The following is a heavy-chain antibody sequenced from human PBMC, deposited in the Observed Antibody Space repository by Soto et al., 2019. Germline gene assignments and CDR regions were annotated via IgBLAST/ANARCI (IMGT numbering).Heavy chain of an antibody. CDR1: GGSFSGYY. CDR3: ARVNYGSGSYGVDY. CDR2: INHSGST. D-gene: IGHD3-10*01. V-gene: IGHV4-34*01. J-gene: IGHJ4*02. Sequence: SETLSLTCAVYGGSFSGYYWSWIRQPPGKGLEWIGEINHSGSTNYNPSLKSRVTISVDTSKNQFSLKLSSVTAADTAVYYCARVNYGSGSYGVDYWGQGTLVTVSS.